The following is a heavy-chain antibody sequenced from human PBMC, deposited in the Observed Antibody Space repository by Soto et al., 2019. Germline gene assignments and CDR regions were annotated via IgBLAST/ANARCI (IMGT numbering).Heavy chain of an antibody. J-gene: IGHJ5*02. D-gene: IGHD6-13*01. Sequence: PVGSLRLSCAASGFTLRSFTMNWVRQAPGKGLEWVSTISSNSAYIYYTDALRGRSTISRDNAKNSLHLQMNSLRAEDTAVYYCTRDASRDSSARGWFDPWGPGTLVTVSS. CDR3: TRDASRDSSARGWFDP. V-gene: IGHV3-21*01. CDR2: ISSNSAYI. CDR1: GFTLRSFT.